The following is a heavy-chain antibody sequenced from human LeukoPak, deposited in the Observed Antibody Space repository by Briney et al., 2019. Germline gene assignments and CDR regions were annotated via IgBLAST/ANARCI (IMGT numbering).Heavy chain of an antibody. CDR2: INPDSGGP. CDR3: ARDRGKVANDY. J-gene: IGHJ4*02. CDR1: GYTFTGYY. Sequence: ASVKISCKASGYTFTGYYIHWMRQAPGQGLEWMGRINPDSGGPNYAHKFQGRVTMTRDTSISTAYMDLSRLTSDDTAVYFCARDRGKVANDYWGQGTLVIVSS. V-gene: IGHV1-2*06. D-gene: IGHD3-10*01.